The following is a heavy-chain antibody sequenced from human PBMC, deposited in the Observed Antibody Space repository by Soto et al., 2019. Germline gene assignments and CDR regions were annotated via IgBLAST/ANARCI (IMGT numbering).Heavy chain of an antibody. CDR1: GYTFTTYG. CDR2: VSPYNGDT. D-gene: IGHD2-2*01. V-gene: IGHV1-18*04. CDR3: AREVGHLDV. Sequence: ASVKVSCKASGYTFTTYGVNWVRQAPGQGLEWMGWVSPYNGDTTYAQKVQGRVTMTTDTSTTTAYLELRSLRSDDTAVYYCAREVGHLDVWGQGTTVTVSS. J-gene: IGHJ6*02.